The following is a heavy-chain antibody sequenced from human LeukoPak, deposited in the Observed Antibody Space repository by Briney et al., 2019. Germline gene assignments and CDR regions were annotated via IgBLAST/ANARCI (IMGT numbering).Heavy chain of an antibody. CDR2: IYPGDSDT. Sequence: GESLKISCKGSGYSFTSYWIGWVRQMPGKGLEWMGIIYPGDSDTRYSPSFQGQVTISAGKSISTAYLQWSSLKASDTAMYYCARLGRNPTYYYDSSGYSDYWGQGTLVTVSS. V-gene: IGHV5-51*01. D-gene: IGHD3-22*01. CDR3: ARLGRNPTYYYDSSGYSDY. CDR1: GYSFTSYW. J-gene: IGHJ4*02.